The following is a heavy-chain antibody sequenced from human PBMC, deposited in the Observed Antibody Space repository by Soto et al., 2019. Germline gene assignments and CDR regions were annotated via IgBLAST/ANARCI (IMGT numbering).Heavy chain of an antibody. CDR2: ISSDGSNK. V-gene: IGHV3-30-3*01. CDR1: GFSFSSYA. CDR3: ARVLLL. D-gene: IGHD3-10*01. J-gene: IGHJ4*02. Sequence: QVQLVESGGGVVQPGRSLRLSCAASGFSFSSYAMHWVRQAPGKGLEWVAVISSDGSNKYYADSVRGRFTISRDSSKNTLYLQMNSLRAEDTAVYYCARVLLLWGQGTLVTVSS.